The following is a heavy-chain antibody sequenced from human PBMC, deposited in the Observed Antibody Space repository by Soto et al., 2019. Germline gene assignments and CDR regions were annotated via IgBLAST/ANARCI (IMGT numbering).Heavy chain of an antibody. V-gene: IGHV1-69*13. J-gene: IGHJ6*02. CDR2: IIPIFGTA. CDR1: GGTFSSYA. Sequence: GASVKVSCKASGGTFSSYAISWVRQAPGQGLEWMGGIIPIFGTANYAQKFQGRVTITADESTSTAYMELSSLRSEDTAVYYCARVTGTTHYYYGMDVWGQGTTVTVSS. CDR3: ARVTGTTHYYYGMDV. D-gene: IGHD1-20*01.